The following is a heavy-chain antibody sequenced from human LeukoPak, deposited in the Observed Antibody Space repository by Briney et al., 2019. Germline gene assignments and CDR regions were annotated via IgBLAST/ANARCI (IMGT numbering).Heavy chain of an antibody. J-gene: IGHJ2*01. V-gene: IGHV3-23*01. Sequence: GGSLRLSRAASGFSFSSYAMSWVRQAPGKGLEWVSVIGGGPGNTYYTDSVKGRFTISRDNSKNTLYLHLNSLRAEDTAVYYCAKGKGPTANWYFDVWGRGTLVTVSS. CDR2: IGGGPGNT. D-gene: IGHD2-21*02. CDR3: AKGKGPTANWYFDV. CDR1: GFSFSSYA.